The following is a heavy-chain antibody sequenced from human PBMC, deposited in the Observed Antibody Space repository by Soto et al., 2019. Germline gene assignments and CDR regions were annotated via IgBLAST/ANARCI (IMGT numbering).Heavy chain of an antibody. D-gene: IGHD2-8*02. V-gene: IGHV3-9*01. CDR2: ISWNSGSI. Sequence: GGSLRLSCAASGFTFDDYAMHWVRQAPGKGLEWVSGISWNSGSIGYADSVKGRFTISRDNAKNSLYLQMNSLRAEDTALYYCEKDLVGPPSAGKVYKHDVMDVWGQGT. CDR1: GFTFDDYA. J-gene: IGHJ6*01. CDR3: EKDLVGPPSAGKVYKHDVMDV.